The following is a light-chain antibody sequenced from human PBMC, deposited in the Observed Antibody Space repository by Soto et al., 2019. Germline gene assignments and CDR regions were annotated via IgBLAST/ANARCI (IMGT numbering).Light chain of an antibody. V-gene: IGKV3-11*01. CDR3: QPRSNWPPGT. CDR1: QSVSSY. J-gene: IGKJ1*01. Sequence: EIVLTQSPATLSLSPGERATLSCRASQSVSSYLAWYQQKPGQAPRLLIYDASNRATGIPARFSGSGSGTDLPLTISSLEPEDFAVYYCQPRSNWPPGTFGHGTKVEIK. CDR2: DAS.